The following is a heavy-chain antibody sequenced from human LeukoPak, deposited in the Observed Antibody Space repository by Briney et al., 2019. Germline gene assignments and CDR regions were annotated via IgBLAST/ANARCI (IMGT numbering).Heavy chain of an antibody. CDR1: GGSLRSSNYY. CDR2: IYYSGRT. D-gene: IGHD3-9*01. V-gene: IGHV4-39*01. Sequence: SETLSLTCTVSGGSLRSSNYYWGWIRQPPGKGLEWIGSIYYSGRTYYNPSLKSRVTISVDTSKNEFSLKLSSVTAADTAVYYCASCDILTGYLDYWGQGTLVTVSS. J-gene: IGHJ4*02. CDR3: ASCDILTGYLDY.